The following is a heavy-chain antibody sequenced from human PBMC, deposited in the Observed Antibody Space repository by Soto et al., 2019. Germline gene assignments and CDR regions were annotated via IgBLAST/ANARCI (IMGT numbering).Heavy chain of an antibody. J-gene: IGHJ6*03. CDR1: GFTFSSYA. CDR3: AKDAPFYCSGGSCYPAYMDL. CDR2: ISGSGGST. Sequence: GGSLRLSCAASGFTFSSYAMSWVRQAPGKGLEWVSAISGSGGSTYYADSVKGRFTISRDNSKNTLYLQMNSLRAEDTAVYYCAKDAPFYCSGGSCYPAYMDLRGKGTSVTVSS. V-gene: IGHV3-23*01. D-gene: IGHD2-15*01.